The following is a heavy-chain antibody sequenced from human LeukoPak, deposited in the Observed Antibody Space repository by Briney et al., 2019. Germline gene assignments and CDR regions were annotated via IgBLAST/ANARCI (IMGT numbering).Heavy chain of an antibody. Sequence: PSETLSLTCTISGGSISSSSYYWVWIRQPPGKGLEWIGSLYYAGSNYYNPSLRSRVSISEDTSKNQLSLRLSSVTAADTAVYYCARPGKADQNDYWGQGILVTVSS. V-gene: IGHV4-39*01. CDR3: ARPGKADQNDY. CDR1: GGSISSSSYY. D-gene: IGHD2-2*01. J-gene: IGHJ4*02. CDR2: LYYAGSN.